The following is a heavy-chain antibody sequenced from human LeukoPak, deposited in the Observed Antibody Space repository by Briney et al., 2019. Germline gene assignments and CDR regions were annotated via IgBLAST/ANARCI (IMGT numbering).Heavy chain of an antibody. Sequence: SVKVSCKASGGTFSSYAISWVRQAPGQGLEWMGRIIPILGIANYAQKLQGRVTMTTDTSTSTAYMELRSLRSDDTAVYYCARGTITMVRGVIINYYYYGMDVWGQGTTVTVSS. CDR1: GGTFSSYA. CDR3: ARGTITMVRGVIINYYYYGMDV. J-gene: IGHJ6*02. CDR2: IIPILGIA. D-gene: IGHD3-10*01. V-gene: IGHV1-69*04.